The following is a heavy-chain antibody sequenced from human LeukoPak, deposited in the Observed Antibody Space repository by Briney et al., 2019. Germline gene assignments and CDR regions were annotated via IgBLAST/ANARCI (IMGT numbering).Heavy chain of an antibody. CDR1: GFTFSSYA. CDR2: ISTSGGSS. V-gene: IGHV3-23*01. Sequence: GGSLRLSCAASGFTFSSYAMSWVRQAPGKGLEWVSGISTSGGSSSYADSVKGRFTISRDSAENSLYLQMNSVTAEDTAVYYCARDVFDYWGQGTRVTVSS. J-gene: IGHJ4*02. CDR3: ARDVFDY.